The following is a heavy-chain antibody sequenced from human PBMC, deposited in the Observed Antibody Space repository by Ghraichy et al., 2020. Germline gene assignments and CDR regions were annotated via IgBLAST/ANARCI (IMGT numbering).Heavy chain of an antibody. J-gene: IGHJ6*02. CDR3: ARGDFWRGSLGPNYRGLDV. D-gene: IGHD3-3*01. CDR1: GFTFSSYS. CDR2: IGNSGRYI. V-gene: IGHV3-21*04. Sequence: GESLNISCAASGFTFSSYSMNWVRQAPGKGLEWVSSIGNSGRYIYYADSVKGRFTISRVNAKNSLYLQINSLRVEDTAVYFLARGDFWRGSLGPNYRGLDVWGQGTTVTVSS.